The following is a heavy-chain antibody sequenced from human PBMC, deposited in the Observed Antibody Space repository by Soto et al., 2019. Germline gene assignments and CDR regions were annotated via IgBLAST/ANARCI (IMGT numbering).Heavy chain of an antibody. CDR3: TRITYYYDSSGYPHDAFDI. Sequence: GGSLRLSCTASGFTFGDYAMSWVRQAPGKGLEWVGFIRSKAYGGTTEYAASVKGRFTISRDDSKSIAYLQMNSLKTEDTAVYYCTRITYYYDSSGYPHDAFDIWVQGTMVTVSS. D-gene: IGHD3-22*01. J-gene: IGHJ3*02. CDR1: GFTFGDYA. CDR2: IRSKAYGGTT. V-gene: IGHV3-49*04.